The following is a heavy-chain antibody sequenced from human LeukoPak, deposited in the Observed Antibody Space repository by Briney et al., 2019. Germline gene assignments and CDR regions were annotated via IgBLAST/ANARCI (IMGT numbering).Heavy chain of an antibody. CDR2: IYYSGST. J-gene: IGHJ5*02. D-gene: IGHD4-23*01. CDR3: ARDGDYGGNSGWFDP. V-gene: IGHV4-39*07. Sequence: SETLSLTCTVSGGSISSSSYYWGWIRQPPGKGLEWIGTIYYSGSTYYNPSLKSRVTISLDTSKNQFSLKLSSVTAADTAVYYCARDGDYGGNSGWFDPWGQGTLVTVS. CDR1: GGSISSSSYY.